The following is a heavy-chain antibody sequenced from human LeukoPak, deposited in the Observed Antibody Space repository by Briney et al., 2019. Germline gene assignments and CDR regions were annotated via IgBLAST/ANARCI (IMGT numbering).Heavy chain of an antibody. D-gene: IGHD3-3*02. Sequence: GGSLRLSCATSGFTFVDYGLSWVRRAPGKGLEWLCAINYNGAITDYADSVKGRFPISRDNANNSLYLRMDSLRAEDTALYYCARDRLGPSFSVSHFDLWGQGTLVTVSS. CDR2: INYNGAIT. CDR3: ARDRLGPSFSVSHFDL. CDR1: GFTFVDYG. J-gene: IGHJ4*02. V-gene: IGHV3-20*04.